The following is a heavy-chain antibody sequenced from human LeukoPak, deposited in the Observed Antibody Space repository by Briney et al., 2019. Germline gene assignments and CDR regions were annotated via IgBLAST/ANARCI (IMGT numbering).Heavy chain of an antibody. Sequence: PSETLSLTCTVSGGSISSGGYYWSWIRQHPGKGLEWIGYIYYSGSTYYNPSLKSRVTISVDTSKNQFSLKLSSVTAADTAVYYCARVGRVITTTIAPYFDYWGQGTLVTVSS. CDR1: GGSISSGGYY. D-gene: IGHD1-14*01. J-gene: IGHJ4*02. CDR3: ARVGRVITTTIAPYFDY. CDR2: IYYSGST. V-gene: IGHV4-31*03.